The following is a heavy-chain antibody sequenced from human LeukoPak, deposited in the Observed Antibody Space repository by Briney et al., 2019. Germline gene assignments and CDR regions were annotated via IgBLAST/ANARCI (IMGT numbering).Heavy chain of an antibody. CDR2: IIPIFGTA. CDR1: GYTFTSYY. J-gene: IGHJ4*02. V-gene: IGHV1-69*13. D-gene: IGHD6-13*01. CDR3: ARGSASSSWCSVDY. Sequence: SVKVSCKASGYTFTSYYMHWVRQAPGQGLEWMGGIIPIFGTANYAQKFQGRVTITADESTSTAYMELSSLRSEDTAVYYCARGSASSSWCSVDYWGQGTLVTVSS.